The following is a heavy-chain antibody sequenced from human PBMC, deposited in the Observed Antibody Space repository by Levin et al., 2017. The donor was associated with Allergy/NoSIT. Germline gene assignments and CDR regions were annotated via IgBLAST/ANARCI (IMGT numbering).Heavy chain of an antibody. D-gene: IGHD2-8*01. CDR2: ISNSGSRT. CDR1: GFTFSNYA. V-gene: IGHV3-23*01. J-gene: IGHJ4*02. CDR3: ASPTMLKDY. Sequence: GGSLRLSCAASGFTFSNYAMAWVRQAPGKGLEWVSAISNSGSRTFYADSVEGRFTISRDNSENTLFLQINSLRAEDTALYYCASPTMLKDYWGQGTLVTVSS.